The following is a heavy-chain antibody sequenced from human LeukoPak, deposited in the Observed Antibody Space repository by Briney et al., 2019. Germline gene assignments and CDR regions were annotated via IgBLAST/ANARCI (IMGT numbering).Heavy chain of an antibody. Sequence: ASVKVSCKASGYTFTSYGISWVRQAPGQGLEWMGWISAYNGNTNYAQKLQGRVTMTRNTSISTAYMELSSLRSDDTAVYYCARGPSWNFLTGSSYYFDYWDQGTLVTVSS. CDR1: GYTFTSYG. CDR2: ISAYNGNT. CDR3: ARGPSWNFLTGSSYYFDY. D-gene: IGHD3/OR15-3a*01. V-gene: IGHV1-18*01. J-gene: IGHJ4*02.